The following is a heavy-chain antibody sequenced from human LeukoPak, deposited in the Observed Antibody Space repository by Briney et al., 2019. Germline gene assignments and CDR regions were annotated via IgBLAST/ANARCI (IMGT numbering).Heavy chain of an antibody. CDR3: ARHAYYYDSSGYYTNYFDY. D-gene: IGHD3-22*01. CDR2: IYSGGST. J-gene: IGHJ4*02. V-gene: IGHV3-53*01. CDR1: GFTVSSNY. Sequence: GGSLRLSCAASGFTVSSNYMSWVRQAPGKGLEWVSVIYSGGSTYYADSVKGRFTISRDNSKNTLYLQMNSLRAEDTAVYYCARHAYYYDSSGYYTNYFDYWGQGTLVTVSS.